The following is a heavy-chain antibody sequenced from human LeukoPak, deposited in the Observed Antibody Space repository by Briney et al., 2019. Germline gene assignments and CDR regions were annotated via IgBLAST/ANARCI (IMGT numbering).Heavy chain of an antibody. J-gene: IGHJ4*02. CDR2: IYHSGIT. V-gene: IGHV4-38-2*02. CDR3: VRAPRVAAASKFFFDY. Sequence: PSETLSLTCTVSGYSISNGYYWGWIRPPPGKGLEWIGCIYHSGITYYSPSLKSRVTISVDTSKNQFSLKLNSVTAADTAVYYCVRAPRVAAASKFFFDYWGQGTLVSVSS. CDR1: GYSISNGYY. D-gene: IGHD6-13*01.